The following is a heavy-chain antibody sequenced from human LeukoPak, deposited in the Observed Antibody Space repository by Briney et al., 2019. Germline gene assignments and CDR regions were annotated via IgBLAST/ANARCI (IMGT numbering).Heavy chain of an antibody. CDR3: AKGSAGVADFDY. CDR2: ISGSGGST. V-gene: IGHV3-23*01. Sequence: GGSLRISCAASGFTFSSYGMSWVRQAPGKGLEWVSAISGSGGSTYYADSVKGRFTISRDNSKNTLYLQMNSLRAEDTAVYYCAKGSAGVADFDYWGQGTLVTVSS. D-gene: IGHD3-3*01. CDR1: GFTFSSYG. J-gene: IGHJ4*02.